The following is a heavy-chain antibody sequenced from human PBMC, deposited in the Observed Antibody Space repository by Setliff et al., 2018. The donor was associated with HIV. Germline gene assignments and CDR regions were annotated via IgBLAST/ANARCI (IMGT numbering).Heavy chain of an antibody. Sequence: ASVKVSCKASGYTFTNFGIGWVRQAPGQGLEWMGWISAYNGNTNYAQKLQGRVTMTTDTSTNTAYMELRSLRSDDTAVYYCAREGEVLRYFDWFQYGMDVWGQGTTVTVSS. V-gene: IGHV1-18*01. CDR1: GYTFTNFG. CDR3: AREGEVLRYFDWFQYGMDV. CDR2: ISAYNGNT. D-gene: IGHD3-9*01. J-gene: IGHJ6*02.